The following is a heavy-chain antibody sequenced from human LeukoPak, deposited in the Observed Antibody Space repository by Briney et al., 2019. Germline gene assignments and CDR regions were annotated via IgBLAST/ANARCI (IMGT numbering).Heavy chain of an antibody. D-gene: IGHD3-3*01. V-gene: IGHV4-59*01. CDR1: GGSISSYY. CDR2: VSNSGSA. Sequence: PSETLSLTCTVSGGSISSYYWSWIRQPPGKGLEWIGDVSNSGSANYNPSLKSRVTISVDTSNNQFSLKLSSVTAADTAVYYCARARGSSGYYSLDAFDIWGQGTMVTVSS. J-gene: IGHJ3*02. CDR3: ARARGSSGYYSLDAFDI.